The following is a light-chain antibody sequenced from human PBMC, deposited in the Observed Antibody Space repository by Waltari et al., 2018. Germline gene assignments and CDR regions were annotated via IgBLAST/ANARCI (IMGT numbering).Light chain of an antibody. CDR2: LGS. CDR1: QSLLHRNGHNY. V-gene: IGKV2-28*01. Sequence: DIVMTQSPLSLPVTPGQRASISFKSSQSLLHRNGHNYLDWLLQKPGQSPRVLIYLGSNRASGVPDRFSGSGSGTDFTLKISRVEAEDVGVYYCVQTLQSPPAYTFGQGTKLEIK. J-gene: IGKJ2*01. CDR3: VQTLQSPPAYT.